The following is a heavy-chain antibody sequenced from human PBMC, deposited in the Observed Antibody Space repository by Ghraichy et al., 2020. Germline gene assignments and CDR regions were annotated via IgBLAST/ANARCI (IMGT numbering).Heavy chain of an antibody. Sequence: GGSLRLSCAASGFTFSSYSMNWVRQAPGKGLEWVSSISSSSSYIYYADSVKGRFTISRDNAKNSLYLQMNSLRAEDTAVYYCASEGGGIAGTWGQGTLVTVSS. J-gene: IGHJ4*02. CDR2: ISSSSSYI. D-gene: IGHD6-13*01. CDR1: GFTFSSYS. CDR3: ASEGGGIAGT. V-gene: IGHV3-21*01.